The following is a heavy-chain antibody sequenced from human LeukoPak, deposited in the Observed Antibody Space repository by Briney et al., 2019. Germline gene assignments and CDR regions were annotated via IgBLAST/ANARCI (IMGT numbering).Heavy chain of an antibody. Sequence: ASVKVSCKASGYTFTSYAMNWVRQAPGQGLEWMGRIIPILGIANYAQKFQGRVTITADKSTSTAYMELSSLRSEDTAVYYCARDPTQKYSSSWQRDYWGQGTLVTVSS. D-gene: IGHD6-13*01. CDR1: GYTFTSYA. J-gene: IGHJ4*02. V-gene: IGHV1-69*04. CDR3: ARDPTQKYSSSWQRDY. CDR2: IIPILGIA.